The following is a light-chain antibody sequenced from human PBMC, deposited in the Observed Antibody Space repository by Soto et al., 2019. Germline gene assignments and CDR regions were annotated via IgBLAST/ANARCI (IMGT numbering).Light chain of an antibody. J-gene: IGKJ1*01. Sequence: VCAGTESRPPCRASQSVDSNLAWYQQKPGQAPRLLIYDASTRATGVPARISGSGSGTEFTRSISSLEAADFAAYCGQQYHQGRTSGQGTKVDIK. CDR2: DAS. V-gene: IGKV3-15*01. CDR1: QSVDSN. CDR3: QQYHQGRT.